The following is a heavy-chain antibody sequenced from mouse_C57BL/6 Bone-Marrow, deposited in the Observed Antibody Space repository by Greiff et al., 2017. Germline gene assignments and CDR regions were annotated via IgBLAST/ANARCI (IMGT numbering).Heavy chain of an antibody. CDR2: IDPSDSYT. CDR3: ARAEFITTVVAPFDY. Sequence: QVQLQQPGAELVKPGASVKLSCKASGYTFTSYWMQWVKQRPGQGLEWIGEIDPSDSYTNYNQKFKGKATLTVDTSSSTAYMQLSSLTSEDSAVYYCARAEFITTVVAPFDYWGQGTTLTVSS. CDR1: GYTFTSYW. J-gene: IGHJ2*01. D-gene: IGHD1-1*01. V-gene: IGHV1-50*01.